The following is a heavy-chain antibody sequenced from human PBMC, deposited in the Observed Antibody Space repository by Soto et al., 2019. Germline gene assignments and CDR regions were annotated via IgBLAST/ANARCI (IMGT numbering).Heavy chain of an antibody. J-gene: IGHJ6*02. CDR2: IYYSGST. Sequence: SETLSLTCTVSGGSISSYYWSWIRQPPGKGLEWIGYIYYSGSTNYNPSLKSRVTISVDTSKNQFSLKLSSVTAADTAVYYCARGGVWPYFYSYYGMDVWGQGTTGTDSS. V-gene: IGHV4-59*01. D-gene: IGHD2-21*02. CDR3: ARGGVWPYFYSYYGMDV. CDR1: GGSISSYY.